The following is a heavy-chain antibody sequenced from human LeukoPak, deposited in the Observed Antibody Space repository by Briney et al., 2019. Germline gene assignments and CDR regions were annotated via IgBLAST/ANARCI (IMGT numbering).Heavy chain of an antibody. J-gene: IGHJ4*02. CDR3: ARGRDIVVVPAEDYFDY. V-gene: IGHV4-4*07. CDR1: GGSISSYY. Sequence: SETLSLTCTVSGGSISSYYWSWIRQPAGKGLEWIGRIYTSGSTNYNPSLKSRVTMSVDTSKNRFSLKLSSVTAADTAVYYCARGRDIVVVPAEDYFDYWGQGTLVTVSS. D-gene: IGHD2-2*01. CDR2: IYTSGST.